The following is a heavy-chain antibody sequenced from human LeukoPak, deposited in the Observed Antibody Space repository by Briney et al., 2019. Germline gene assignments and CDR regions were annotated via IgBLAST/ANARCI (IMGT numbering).Heavy chain of an antibody. J-gene: IGHJ4*02. Sequence: GASVKVSCKTSGYTFTRYAIHWARQAPGQGLEWMGWISCGKGETKYSQKFQDRVTITRDTSASTAYMELSSLRSEDTAVYYCARDNGYQLLWWWGQGTLVTVSS. CDR1: GYTFTRYA. D-gene: IGHD2-2*01. CDR3: ARDNGYQLLWW. CDR2: ISCGKGET. V-gene: IGHV1-3*01.